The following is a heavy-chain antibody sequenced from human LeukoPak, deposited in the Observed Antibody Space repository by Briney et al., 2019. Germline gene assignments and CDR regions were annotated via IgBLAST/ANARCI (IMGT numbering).Heavy chain of an antibody. CDR2: INPNSGGT. J-gene: IGHJ4*02. D-gene: IGHD1-1*01. V-gene: IGHV1-2*06. CDR1: GYTFTGYY. CDR3: ARRPRTGTTVDY. Sequence: ASVKVSCKASGYTFTGYYMHWVRQAPGQGLEWMGRINPNSGGTNYAQKFQGRVTMTRGTSISTAYMELSRLRSDDTAVYYCARRPRTGTTVDYWGQGTLVTVSS.